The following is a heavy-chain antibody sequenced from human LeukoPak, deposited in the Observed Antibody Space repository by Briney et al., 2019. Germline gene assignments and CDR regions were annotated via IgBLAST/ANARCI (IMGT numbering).Heavy chain of an antibody. V-gene: IGHV4-61*02. J-gene: IGHJ5*02. D-gene: IGHD1-26*01. CDR2: IYTSGST. Sequence: PSQTLSLTCSVSGDSISSGSYYWSWIRQPAGKGLEWIGRIYTSGSTNYIPSLKSRLTISLDTSKKQFSLKLSSVTAADTAVYYCAKGGRTWFDPWGQGTLVTVSS. CDR1: GDSISSGSYY. CDR3: AKGGRTWFDP.